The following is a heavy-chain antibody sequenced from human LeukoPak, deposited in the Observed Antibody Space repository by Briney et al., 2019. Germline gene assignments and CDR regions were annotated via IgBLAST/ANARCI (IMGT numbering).Heavy chain of an antibody. Sequence: ASVKVSCKASGYTFTSYAMHWVRQAPGQRLEWMGWINAGNGNTKYSQKFQGRVTITRDTSASTAYMELSSLRSEDTAVYYCARDLRGWELLPGLDYWGQGTLVTVSS. D-gene: IGHD2-15*01. V-gene: IGHV1-3*01. CDR3: ARDLRGWELLPGLDY. CDR1: GYTFTSYA. J-gene: IGHJ4*02. CDR2: INAGNGNT.